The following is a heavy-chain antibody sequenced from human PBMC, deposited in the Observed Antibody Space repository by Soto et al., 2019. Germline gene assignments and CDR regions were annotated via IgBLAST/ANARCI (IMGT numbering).Heavy chain of an antibody. CDR3: ARERIFGVVDPWSDGMDV. J-gene: IGHJ6*02. V-gene: IGHV1-69*12. Sequence: QVQLVQSGAEVKKPGSSVKVSCKASGGTFSSYSISWVRQAPGQGLEWMGGIIPIFGTANYAQKFQGRVTITADESTSTAYMELSSMRSENTAVYYCARERIFGVVDPWSDGMDVWGQGTTVTVSS. CDR2: IIPIFGTA. CDR1: GGTFSSYS. D-gene: IGHD3-3*01.